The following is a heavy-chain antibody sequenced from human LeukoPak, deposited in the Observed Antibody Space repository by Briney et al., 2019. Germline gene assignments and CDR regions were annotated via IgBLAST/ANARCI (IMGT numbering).Heavy chain of an antibody. D-gene: IGHD2-15*01. J-gene: IGHJ4*02. Sequence: PSETLSLTCTVSGGSISTYYWSWIRQPPGKGLEWIGCVYYSGSTNYNPSLKSRVTISVDTSKNQFSLKPSSVTAADTAVYYCARDKEPSTVAAPRYFDYWGQGTLVTVSS. CDR1: GGSISTYY. CDR3: ARDKEPSTVAAPRYFDY. CDR2: VYYSGST. V-gene: IGHV4-59*12.